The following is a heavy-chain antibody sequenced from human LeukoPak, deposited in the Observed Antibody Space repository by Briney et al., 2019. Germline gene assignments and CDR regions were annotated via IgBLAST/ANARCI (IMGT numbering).Heavy chain of an antibody. CDR3: AKLDGSGSYYSGLDY. D-gene: IGHD3-10*01. CDR2: ISGSGGIT. Sequence: EGSLRLSCAASGFTFGSYAMNWVRQAPGKGLEWVSAISGSGGITNYADSVKGRFTISRDNSNTTLYLQMSSLRAEDTAIYYCAKLDGSGSYYSGLDYWGQGTLVTVSS. V-gene: IGHV3-23*01. J-gene: IGHJ4*02. CDR1: GFTFGSYA.